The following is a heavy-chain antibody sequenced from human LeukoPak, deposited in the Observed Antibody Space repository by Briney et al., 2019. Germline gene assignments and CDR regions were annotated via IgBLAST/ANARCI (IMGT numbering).Heavy chain of an antibody. V-gene: IGHV3-9*01. Sequence: AMHWVRQAPGKGLEGVSGISWNSDNIGYADSVKGRFTISRDNAKNSLYLQMNSLRAEDTALYYCAKDSLRYFDWPTCPDYWGQGTLVTVSS. CDR1: A. CDR2: ISWNSDNI. J-gene: IGHJ4*02. CDR3: AKDSLRYFDWPTCPDY. D-gene: IGHD3-9*01.